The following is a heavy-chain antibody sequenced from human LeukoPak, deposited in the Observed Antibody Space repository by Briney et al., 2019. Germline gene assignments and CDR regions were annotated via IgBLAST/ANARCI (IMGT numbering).Heavy chain of an antibody. CDR1: GGSISSSNW. Sequence: SETLSLTCAVSGGSISSSNWWSWVRQPPGKGLEWIGEIYHSGSTNYNPSLKSRVTISVDKSKNQFSLKLSSVTAADTAVYYCARTYVWGSYRYMRGGYFDYWGQGTLVTVSS. CDR2: IYHSGST. V-gene: IGHV4-4*02. D-gene: IGHD3-16*02. CDR3: ARTYVWGSYRYMRGGYFDY. J-gene: IGHJ4*02.